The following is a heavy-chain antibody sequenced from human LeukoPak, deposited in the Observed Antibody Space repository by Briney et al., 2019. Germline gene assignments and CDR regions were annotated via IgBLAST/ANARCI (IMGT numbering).Heavy chain of an antibody. CDR3: AKAPEYSSSPAAWYMDV. CDR1: GFTFSSYA. V-gene: IGHV3-23*01. Sequence: GGSLRLSCAASGFTFSSYAMSWVRQAPGKGLEWVSAISGSGGSTYYADSVKGRFTISRDNSKNTLYLQMNSLRAEDTAVYYCAKAPEYSSSPAAWYMDVWGKGTTVTVSS. CDR2: ISGSGGST. D-gene: IGHD6-6*01. J-gene: IGHJ6*03.